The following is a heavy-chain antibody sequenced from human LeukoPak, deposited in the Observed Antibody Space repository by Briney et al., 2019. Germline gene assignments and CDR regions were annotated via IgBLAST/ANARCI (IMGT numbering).Heavy chain of an antibody. CDR1: GYTFTSYA. D-gene: IGHD2-2*02. J-gene: IGHJ5*02. CDR2: INAGNGNI. Sequence: GASVNVSCKASGYTFTSYAMHWVRQAPGQRLEWMGWINAGNGNIKHSQKFQGRVTITRDTSASTAYMELSSLKSEDTAVYYCARGRYCSSPNCYKPTIPRFDPWGQGTLVTVSS. CDR3: ARGRYCSSPNCYKPTIPRFDP. V-gene: IGHV1-3*01.